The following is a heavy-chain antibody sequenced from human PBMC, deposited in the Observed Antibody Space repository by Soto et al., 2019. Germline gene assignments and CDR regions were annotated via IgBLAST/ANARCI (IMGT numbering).Heavy chain of an antibody. J-gene: IGHJ6*02. CDR1: GFTFSSYW. CDR3: ARDPNIVLVPAALRSYYYYYGMDV. Sequence: GGSLRLSCAASGFTFSSYWMSWVRQAPGKGLERVANIKQDGSEKYYVDSVKGRFTISRDNAKNSLYLQMNSLRAEDTAVYYCARDPNIVLVPAALRSYYYYYGMDVWGQGTTVTSP. CDR2: IKQDGSEK. V-gene: IGHV3-7*01. D-gene: IGHD2-2*01.